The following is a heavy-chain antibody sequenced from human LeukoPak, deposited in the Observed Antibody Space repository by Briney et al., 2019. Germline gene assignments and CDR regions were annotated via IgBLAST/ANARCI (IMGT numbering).Heavy chain of an antibody. CDR2: IYYSGST. Sequence: SETLSLTCTVSGGSISGYFWSWIRQPPGKGLEWIGSIYYSGSTYYNPSLKSRVTISVGTSKNQFSLKLSSVTAADTAVYYCAREPEWELQNYFDYWGQGTLVTVSS. CDR1: GGSISGYF. D-gene: IGHD1-26*01. CDR3: AREPEWELQNYFDY. V-gene: IGHV4-59*12. J-gene: IGHJ4*02.